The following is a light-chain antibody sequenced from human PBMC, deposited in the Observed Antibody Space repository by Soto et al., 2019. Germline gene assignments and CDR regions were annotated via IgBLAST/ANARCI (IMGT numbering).Light chain of an antibody. V-gene: IGLV2-14*01. J-gene: IGLJ2*01. CDR2: DVS. CDR3: SSYTRSSTLVV. CDR1: SSDVGGYNY. Sequence: QSALTQPASVSGSPGQSITISCTGTSSDVGGYNYVSWYQQHPGKAPKLMIYDVSNRPSGVSNRFSGSKSGTTASLTISGLQAEDDADYYCSSYTRSSTLVVFGGGTKRTVL.